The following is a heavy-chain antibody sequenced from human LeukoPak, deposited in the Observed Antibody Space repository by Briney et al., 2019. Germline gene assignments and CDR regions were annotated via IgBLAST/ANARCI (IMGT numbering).Heavy chain of an antibody. CDR1: GFAFDTYW. Sequence: GGSLRLSCVASGFAFDTYWMTWVRQAPGEGLEWVANIKHDGSETNYVDSVKGRFSTYTENDKNSVHLQINSLRVEDTAVYYCAREYYYNSSGHGCSAHWGQGTLVTASS. CDR2: IKHDGSET. D-gene: IGHD3-22*01. CDR3: AREYYYNSSGHGCSAH. J-gene: IGHJ4*02. V-gene: IGHV3-7*01.